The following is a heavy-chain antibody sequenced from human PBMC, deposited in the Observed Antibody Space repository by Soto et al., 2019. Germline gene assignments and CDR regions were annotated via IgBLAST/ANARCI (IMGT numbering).Heavy chain of an antibody. CDR1: GGTFSSYA. CDR2: IIPIFGTA. D-gene: IGHD6-13*01. J-gene: IGHJ4*02. V-gene: IGHV1-69*13. CDR3: ARLAAAGIKQIDY. Sequence: SVKVSCKASGGTFSSYAISWVRQAPGQGLEWMGGIIPIFGTANYAQKFQGRVTITADESTSTAYMELSSLRSEDTAVYYCARLAAAGIKQIDYWGQGTLVTVSS.